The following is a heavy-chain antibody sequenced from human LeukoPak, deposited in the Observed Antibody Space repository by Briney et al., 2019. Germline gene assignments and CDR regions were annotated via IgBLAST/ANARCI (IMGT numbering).Heavy chain of an antibody. D-gene: IGHD3-16*01. V-gene: IGHV4-31*03. Sequence: PSETLSLTCTVSGGSISNGDHYWSWIRQHPGKGLEWIGHIYYSRSTYYNPSLKSRGIISVETSKNQFSLKLSSVTAADTAVYFCARIMLSGGEFDCWGQGPLVTVSS. J-gene: IGHJ4*02. CDR3: ARIMLSGGEFDC. CDR1: GGSISNGDHY. CDR2: IYYSRST.